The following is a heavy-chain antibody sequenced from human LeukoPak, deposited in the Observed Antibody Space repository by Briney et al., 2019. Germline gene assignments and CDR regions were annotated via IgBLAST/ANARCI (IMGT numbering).Heavy chain of an antibody. D-gene: IGHD6-6*01. Sequence: PSETLSLTCTVSGDSVSTTIYYWGWIRQPPGQGLEWIGEINHSGSTNYNPSLKSRVTISVDTSKNQFSLKLSSVTAADTAVYYCARGRPEYSSARHKVGFDPWGQGTLVTVSS. CDR2: INHSGST. CDR3: ARGRPEYSSARHKVGFDP. J-gene: IGHJ5*02. V-gene: IGHV4-39*07. CDR1: GDSVSTTIYY.